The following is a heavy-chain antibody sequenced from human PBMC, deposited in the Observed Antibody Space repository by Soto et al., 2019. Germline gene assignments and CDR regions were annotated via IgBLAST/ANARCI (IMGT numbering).Heavy chain of an antibody. J-gene: IGHJ4*02. Sequence: GGSLRLSCAASGFTFDDYAMHWLRQAPGKGLEWVSGISWNSGSIGYADSVKGRFTISRDNAKNSLYLQMNSLRAEDTALYYCAKSRVRLLWFGESLDYWGQGTLVTVSS. CDR2: ISWNSGSI. D-gene: IGHD3-10*01. CDR3: AKSRVRLLWFGESLDY. CDR1: GFTFDDYA. V-gene: IGHV3-9*01.